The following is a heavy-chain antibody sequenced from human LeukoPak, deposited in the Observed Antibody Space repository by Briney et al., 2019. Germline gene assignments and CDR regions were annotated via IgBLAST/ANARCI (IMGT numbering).Heavy chain of an antibody. CDR2: FSGRSNYI. CDR3: ARDRGEGYSGYDGFDY. V-gene: IGHV3-21*01. D-gene: IGHD5-12*01. Sequence: GGSLRLSCAASGFTFSSYWMHWVRQAPGKGLEWVSSFSGRSNYIYYADSVRGRFTISRDNAKNSLYLQMNSLRAEDTAMYYCARDRGEGYSGYDGFDYWGQGTLVTVSS. J-gene: IGHJ4*02. CDR1: GFTFSSYW.